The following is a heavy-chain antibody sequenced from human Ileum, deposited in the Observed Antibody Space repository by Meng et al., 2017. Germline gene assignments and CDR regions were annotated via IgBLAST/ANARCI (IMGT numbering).Heavy chain of an antibody. Sequence: QEQLQPSGPGLVKPSQTLSLTCAVSGGSVSSNIAAWNWIRQSPLRGLEWLGRTYYRSKWYSEYAVSVKSRISITPDTSKNQFSLQMNSVTPEDTAVYYCASGSGSLDYWGPGTLVTVSS. J-gene: IGHJ4*02. V-gene: IGHV6-1*01. CDR2: TYYRSKWYS. D-gene: IGHD3-3*01. CDR3: ASGSGSLDY. CDR1: GGSVSSNIAA.